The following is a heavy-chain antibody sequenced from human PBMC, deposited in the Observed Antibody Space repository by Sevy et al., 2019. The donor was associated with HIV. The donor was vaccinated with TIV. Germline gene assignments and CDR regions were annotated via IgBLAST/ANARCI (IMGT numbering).Heavy chain of an antibody. CDR1: GFTFSSYG. J-gene: IGHJ5*02. CDR3: AKDAIVVVPAAMRDSVNWFDP. V-gene: IGHV3-30*02. D-gene: IGHD2-2*01. CDR2: IRYDGSNK. Sequence: GESLKISCAASGFTFSSYGMHWVRQAPGKGLEWVAFIRYDGSNKYYADSVKGRFTISRDNSKNTLYLQMNSLRAEDTAVYYCAKDAIVVVPAAMRDSVNWFDPWGQGTLVTVSS.